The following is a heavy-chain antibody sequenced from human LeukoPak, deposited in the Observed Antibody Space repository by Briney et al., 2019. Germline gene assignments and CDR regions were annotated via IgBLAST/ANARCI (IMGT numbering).Heavy chain of an antibody. D-gene: IGHD2-21*02. V-gene: IGHV4-59*08. Sequence: PETLSLTCTVSGGSISSYYWSWIRQPPGKGLGWIGYIYYSGSTNYNPSLKSRVTISVDTSKNQFSLKLSSVTAADTAVYYCARRLPGGDEGAFDIWGQGTMVTVSS. CDR2: IYYSGST. CDR3: ARRLPGGDEGAFDI. CDR1: GGSISSYY. J-gene: IGHJ3*02.